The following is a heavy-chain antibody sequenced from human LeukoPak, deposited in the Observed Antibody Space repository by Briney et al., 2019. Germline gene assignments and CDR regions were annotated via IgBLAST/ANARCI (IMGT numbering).Heavy chain of an antibody. V-gene: IGHV4-4*07. J-gene: IGHJ6*03. CDR3: ARDIRSHNGPGGYYYYYMDV. CDR2: IYASGST. CDR1: GDSMSDSY. Sequence: SETLSLTCTVSGDSMSDSYWSWIRQPAGKGLEWIGRIYASGSTNYNPSLKSRVTLSVDPSSNQFSLTLSSVTAADTAVYHCARDIRSHNGPGGYYYYYMDVWGKGTTVTVSS. D-gene: IGHD2-8*01.